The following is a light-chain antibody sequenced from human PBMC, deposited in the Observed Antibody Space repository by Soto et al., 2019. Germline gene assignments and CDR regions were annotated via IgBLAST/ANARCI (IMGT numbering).Light chain of an antibody. CDR2: DAS. CDR3: QQRSN. CDR1: QSVSSY. V-gene: IGKV3-11*01. J-gene: IGKJ5*01. Sequence: SPATLSLSPGGRATLSCRASQSVSSYLAWYQQKPGQAPRLLIYDASNRATGIPARFSGSGSGTDFTLTISSLEPEDFAVYYCQQRSNFGQGTRLEIK.